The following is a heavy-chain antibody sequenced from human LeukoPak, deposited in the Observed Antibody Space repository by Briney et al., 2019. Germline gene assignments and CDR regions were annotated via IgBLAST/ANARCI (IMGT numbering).Heavy chain of an antibody. D-gene: IGHD1-26*01. V-gene: IGHV3-7*04. Sequence: GGSLRLSCAASGFSFSSYWMSWVRQAPGKGLEWVANIKQDGSEKYYVDSVKGRFTISKDNAKNSLYLQMNSLRAEDTAVYYCASEKWDGFDIWGQGTMVTVSS. CDR2: IKQDGSEK. CDR3: ASEKWDGFDI. J-gene: IGHJ3*02. CDR1: GFSFSSYW.